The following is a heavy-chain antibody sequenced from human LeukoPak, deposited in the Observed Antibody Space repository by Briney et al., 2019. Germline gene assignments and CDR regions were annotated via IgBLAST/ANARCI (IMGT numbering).Heavy chain of an antibody. V-gene: IGHV4-30-2*01. Sequence: SETLSLTCAVSGGSISSGGYSWSWIRQPPGKGLEWIGYIYHSGSTYYNPSLKSRVTISVDRSKNQFSLELSSVTAADTAVYYCARVELVAGRWYYFDYWGQGTLVTVSS. D-gene: IGHD6-19*01. CDR3: ARVELVAGRWYYFDY. CDR1: GGSISSGGYS. CDR2: IYHSGST. J-gene: IGHJ4*02.